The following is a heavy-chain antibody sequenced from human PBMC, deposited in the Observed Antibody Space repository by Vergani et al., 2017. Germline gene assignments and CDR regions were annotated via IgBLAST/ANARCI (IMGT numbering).Heavy chain of an antibody. Sequence: EVQLVESGGGLVQPGRSLRLSCAASGFTFDDYAMHWVRQAPGKGLEWVSTISYSGGSTYYAESVRGRFTISRDRSKSILYLLMNSLRVEDTAIYYCASQAIRGVMADWGQGVLVTVSS. D-gene: IGHD3-10*01. CDR1: GFTFDDYA. V-gene: IGHV3-23*04. CDR2: ISYSGGST. J-gene: IGHJ4*02. CDR3: ASQAIRGVMAD.